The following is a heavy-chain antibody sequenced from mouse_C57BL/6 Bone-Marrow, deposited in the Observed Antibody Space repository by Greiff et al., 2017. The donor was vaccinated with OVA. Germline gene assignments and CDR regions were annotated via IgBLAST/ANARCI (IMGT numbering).Heavy chain of an antibody. CDR3: ARRLVYAMDY. V-gene: IGHV5-4*03. CDR1: GFTFSSYA. Sequence: DVKLQESGGGLVKPGGSLKLSCAASGFTFSSYAMSWVRQTPEKRLEWVANISDGGSYTYYPENVRGRVHISRDNAKNNLYLQMSHLNSEDTAMYYCARRLVYAMDYWGQGTSVTVSS. J-gene: IGHJ4*01. CDR2: ISDGGSYT.